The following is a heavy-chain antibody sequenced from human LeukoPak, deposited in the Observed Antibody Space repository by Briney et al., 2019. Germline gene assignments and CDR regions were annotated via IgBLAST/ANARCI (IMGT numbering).Heavy chain of an antibody. D-gene: IGHD3/OR15-3a*01. V-gene: IGHV3-15*05. CDR3: ARGAWTANYFDY. CDR1: GFTFRDAW. Sequence: PGGSLRLSCAASGFTFRDAWMTWVRQAPGKGLEWVGRIRSRSDGGTADYATAVKGRFTISRDNAKNTLYLQMNSLRAEDTAVYYCARGAWTANYFDYWGQGTLVTVSS. CDR2: IRSRSDGGTA. J-gene: IGHJ4*02.